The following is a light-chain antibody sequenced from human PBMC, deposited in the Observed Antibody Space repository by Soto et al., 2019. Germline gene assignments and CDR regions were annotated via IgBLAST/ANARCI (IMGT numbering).Light chain of an antibody. CDR3: SSYPRGSTLLVV. V-gene: IGLV2-14*01. J-gene: IGLJ1*01. CDR2: DVS. CDR1: SSDVGGYNY. Sequence: QSALTQPASVSGSPGQSITISCTGTSSDVGGYNYVSWYQQHPGKAPKLMIYDVSNRPSGVSNRFSGSQSGNTASLTISGLQAEDGADYSCSSYPRGSTLLVVFGTGTKVTVL.